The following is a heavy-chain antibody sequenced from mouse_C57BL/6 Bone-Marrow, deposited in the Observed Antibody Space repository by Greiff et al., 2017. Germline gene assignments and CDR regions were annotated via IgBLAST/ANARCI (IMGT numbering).Heavy chain of an antibody. CDR1: GYTFTSYW. CDR3: ARRPPFYYGSSYYAMDY. D-gene: IGHD1-1*01. J-gene: IGHJ4*01. Sequence: QVQLKQSGAELAKPGASVKLSCKASGYTFTSYWMHWVKQRPGQGLEWIGYINPSSGYTKYNQKFKDKATLTADKSSSTAYMQLSSLTYEDSAVYYCARRPPFYYGSSYYAMDYWGQGTSVTVSS. V-gene: IGHV1-7*01. CDR2: INPSSGYT.